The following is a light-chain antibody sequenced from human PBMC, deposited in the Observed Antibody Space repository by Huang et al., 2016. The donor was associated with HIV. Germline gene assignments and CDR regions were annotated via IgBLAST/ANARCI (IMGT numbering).Light chain of an antibody. Sequence: DIVLTQSPVSLAVTPGEPASISGRSGQSLLHHPGYNYVDWYLQKPGQYPQLLIYLGSHRASGVADRFRGSGAGTDFTLRISRVAAEDVGTYYCMQSLQTPFSFGGGSKVEI. J-gene: IGKJ4*01. CDR1: QSLLHHPGYNY. CDR2: LGS. V-gene: IGKV2-28*01. CDR3: MQSLQTPFS.